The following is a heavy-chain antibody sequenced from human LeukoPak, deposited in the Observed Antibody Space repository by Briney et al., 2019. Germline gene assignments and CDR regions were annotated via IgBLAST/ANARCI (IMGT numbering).Heavy chain of an antibody. V-gene: IGHV4-30-2*01. CDR2: IYHSGST. CDR3: ARAHCSTASCYTEDY. Sequence: SETLSLTCTVSGGSISSGGHYWSWIRLPPGKGLEWIGYIYHSGSTFYNPSLKSRVTISVDRSKNQFSLELSSMTAADTAVYYCARAHCSTASCYTEDYWGQGTLVIVSS. CDR1: GGSISSGGHY. D-gene: IGHD2-2*02. J-gene: IGHJ4*02.